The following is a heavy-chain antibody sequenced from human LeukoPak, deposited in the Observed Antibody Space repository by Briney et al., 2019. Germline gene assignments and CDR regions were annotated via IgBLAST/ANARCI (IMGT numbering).Heavy chain of an antibody. CDR3: ARGRAGDYFDY. J-gene: IGHJ4*02. CDR1: GYTFTGYF. V-gene: IGHV1-2*02. CDR2: INPNSGGT. Sequence: GASVKVSCKTSGYTFTGYFIHWVRQAPGQGLEWMGWINPNSGGTSNLQKFQGRVAITRDTSISTAYMDLSRLRSDDTAVYYCARGRAGDYFDYWGQGTLVTVSS.